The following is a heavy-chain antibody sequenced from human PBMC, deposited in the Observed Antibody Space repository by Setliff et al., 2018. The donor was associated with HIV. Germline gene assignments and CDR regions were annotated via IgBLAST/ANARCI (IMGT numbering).Heavy chain of an antibody. Sequence: PGESLKISRKGSGFSFPNNLIGWVRQMSGKGLEWMGFIYPENSDARYSPSFEGQVTNSADNSNTTAYLQWSSLKASDTAMYFFARLSQRIKIFGVINRGEEFDIWGQGTMVTVSS. D-gene: IGHD3-3*01. CDR1: GFSFPNNL. CDR2: IYPENSDA. CDR3: ARLSQRIKIFGVINRGEEFDI. J-gene: IGHJ3*02. V-gene: IGHV5-51*01.